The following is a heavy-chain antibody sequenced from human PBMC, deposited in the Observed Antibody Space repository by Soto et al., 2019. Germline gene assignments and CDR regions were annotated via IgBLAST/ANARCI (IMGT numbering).Heavy chain of an antibody. CDR3: AKDKTGYSSSWYDY. CDR1: GFTFDDYA. CDR2: ISWNSGSI. D-gene: IGHD6-13*01. Sequence: EVQLVESGGGLVQPGRSLRLSCAASGFTFDDYAMHWVRQAPGKGLEWVSGISWNSGSIGYADSVKGRFTISRDNAKNSLYLQMNSLRAEDTALYYCAKDKTGYSSSWYDYWGQGTLVTVSS. V-gene: IGHV3-9*01. J-gene: IGHJ4*02.